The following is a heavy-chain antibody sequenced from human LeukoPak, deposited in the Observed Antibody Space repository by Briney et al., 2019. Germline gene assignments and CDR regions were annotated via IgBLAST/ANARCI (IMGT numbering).Heavy chain of an antibody. V-gene: IGHV3-15*01. D-gene: IGHD3-10*01. J-gene: IGHJ5*02. CDR2: MKSKSHGGTA. CDR3: ASEYFYRHES. CDR1: GFTFRKFY. Sequence: GKPGGSLRLSCAASGFTFRKFYMTWVRQAPGKGLEWVGRMKSKSHGGTADYAAPVKGRFTVSRDDSKNTLYLQMNSLKTEDTAVYYCASEYFYRHESWGQGTLVTVSS.